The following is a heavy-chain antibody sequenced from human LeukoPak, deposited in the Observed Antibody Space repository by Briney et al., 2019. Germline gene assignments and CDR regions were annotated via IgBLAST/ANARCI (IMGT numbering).Heavy chain of an antibody. V-gene: IGHV3-23*01. CDR2: LSGSGGST. J-gene: IGHJ4*02. D-gene: IGHD3-10*01. CDR3: AKVVVTMVRGVIMQYYFDY. CDR1: GFTFSSYA. Sequence: GGSLRPSCAASGFTFSSYAMSWVRQAPGKGLEWVSVLSGSGGSTYYADSVKGRFTISRDNSKNTLYLQMNSLRAEDTAVYYCAKVVVTMVRGVIMQYYFDYWGQGTLVTVSS.